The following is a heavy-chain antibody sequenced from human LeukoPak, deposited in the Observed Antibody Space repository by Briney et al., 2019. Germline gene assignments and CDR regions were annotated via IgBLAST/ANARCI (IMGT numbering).Heavy chain of an antibody. V-gene: IGHV4-30-2*01. CDR1: GGSISSGGYY. J-gene: IGHJ3*02. CDR2: IYHSGST. D-gene: IGHD6-13*01. CDR3: ARDRLSSIAAAGIPDAFDI. Sequence: SQTLSLTCTVSGGSISSGGYYWSWIRKPPGKGLEWIGYIYHSGSTYYNPSLKSRVTISVDRSKNQFSLKLSSVTAADTAVYYCARDRLSSIAAAGIPDAFDIWGQGTMVTVSS.